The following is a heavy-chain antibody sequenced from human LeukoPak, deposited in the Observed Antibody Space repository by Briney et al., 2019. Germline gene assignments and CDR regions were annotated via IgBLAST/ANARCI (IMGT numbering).Heavy chain of an antibody. CDR3: ARAIEGAYDL. CDR2: INRDGSDK. D-gene: IGHD5-12*01. CDR1: GFTFSNYW. J-gene: IGHJ4*02. V-gene: IGHV3-7*04. Sequence: GGSLRLSCATSGFTFSNYWMTWVRQAPGKGLESVANINRDGSDKYYMASVQGRFTISRDNAKNSLSLQMNSLRAEDTAVYFCARAIEGAYDLWGQGTLVSVSS.